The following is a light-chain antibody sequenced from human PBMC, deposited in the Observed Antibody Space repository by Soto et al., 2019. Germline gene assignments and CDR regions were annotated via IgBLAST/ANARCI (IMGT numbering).Light chain of an antibody. J-gene: IGLJ2*01. CDR1: SSDVGAYDF. V-gene: IGLV2-11*01. CDR2: DVA. CDR3: CSYAGSV. Sequence: QAVVTQPRSVSGSPGQSVTISCTGTSSDVGAYDFVSWYQQHPGSAPKLIIYDVAMRPSGVPDRFSGSKSGNTASLTISGLQADDEADYYCCSYAGSVFGGGTKLTVL.